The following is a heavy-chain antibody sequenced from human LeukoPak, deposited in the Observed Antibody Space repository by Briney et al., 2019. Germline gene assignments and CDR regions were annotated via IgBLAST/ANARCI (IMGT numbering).Heavy chain of an antibody. Sequence: KASQTLSLTCTFSVDSISIGDYYWSWIRQPPGKGLEWIGSIYYSESTYYNPSLKSRVTISVDTSKNQFSLRLSSVTAADAAVYYCATSLPQRVTTTVFSPFDYWGQGTLVTVSS. D-gene: IGHD4-17*01. CDR2: IYYSEST. CDR1: VDSISIGDYY. J-gene: IGHJ4*02. CDR3: ATSLPQRVTTTVFSPFDY. V-gene: IGHV4-30-4*01.